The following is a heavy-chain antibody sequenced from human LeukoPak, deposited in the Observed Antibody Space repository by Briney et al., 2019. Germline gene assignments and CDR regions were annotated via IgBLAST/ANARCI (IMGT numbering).Heavy chain of an antibody. D-gene: IGHD3-22*01. CDR2: INPNSGDT. CDR1: RYTFTGSY. Sequence: ASVKVSCMASRYTFTGSYIHWVRQAPGQGLEWMGRINPNSGDTNYAQKFQGRVTMSRDTSISTAYMELSRLRSDDTAVYYCAREINSSAYYWGQGTLVTVSS. CDR3: AREINSSAYY. J-gene: IGHJ4*02. V-gene: IGHV1-2*06.